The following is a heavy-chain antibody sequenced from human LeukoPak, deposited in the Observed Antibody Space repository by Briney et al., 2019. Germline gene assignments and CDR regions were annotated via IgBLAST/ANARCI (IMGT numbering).Heavy chain of an antibody. D-gene: IGHD4-23*01. J-gene: IGHJ4*02. V-gene: IGHV3-66*01. CDR2: IYSGGNT. CDR1: GFTVSGNF. Sequence: GGSLRLSCTVAGFTVSGNFMSWVRQAPEKGLEWVSVIYSGGNTYYADSVRGRFTISRDNAKNTLYLQMNSLRAEDTAVYYCTRDLDYGGRSNFDHWGQGTLVTVSS. CDR3: TRDLDYGGRSNFDH.